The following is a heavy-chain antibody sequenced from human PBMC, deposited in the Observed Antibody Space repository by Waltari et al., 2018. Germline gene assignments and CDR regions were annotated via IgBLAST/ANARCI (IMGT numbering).Heavy chain of an antibody. J-gene: IGHJ6*03. Sequence: QVQLQEAGPGLVKPSETLSLTCAVSGYSISSGYYWVWIRPHPRQGLEWIGSLHHSGSTDYNPSLRSRVTISVDTSKNQFSLKLSSVTAADTAVHYCARAVRCSGGSCESHYMDVWGKGTTVTVSS. CDR3: ARAVRCSGGSCESHYMDV. D-gene: IGHD2-15*01. CDR1: GYSISSGYY. V-gene: IGHV4-38-2*01. CDR2: LHHSGST.